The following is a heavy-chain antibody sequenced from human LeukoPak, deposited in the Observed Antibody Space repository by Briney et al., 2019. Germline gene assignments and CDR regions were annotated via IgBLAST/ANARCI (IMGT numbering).Heavy chain of an antibody. D-gene: IGHD3-3*01. V-gene: IGHV3-30*02. CDR1: GFTFSSYG. CDR3: AKDLLIYDFWSGYHDY. J-gene: IGHJ4*02. CDR2: IRYDGSNK. Sequence: GGSLRLSCAASGFTFSSYGMHWVRQAPGKGLEWVAFIRYDGSNKYYADSVKGRFTISRDNSKNTLYLQMNSLRAEDTAVYYCAKDLLIYDFWSGYHDYWGQGTLVTVSS.